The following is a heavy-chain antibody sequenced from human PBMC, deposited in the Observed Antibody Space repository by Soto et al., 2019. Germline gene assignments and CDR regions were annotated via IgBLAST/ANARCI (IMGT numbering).Heavy chain of an antibody. D-gene: IGHD2-15*01. V-gene: IGHV1-46*01. J-gene: IGHJ5*02. CDR3: ARTYFSVGSCDYRSFWFEP. CDR1: GYTFTSYY. CDR2: INPSGGST. Sequence: ASVKVSCKASGYTFTSYYMHWVRQAPGQGLEWMGIINPSGGSTSYAQKFQGRVTMTRDTSTSTVYMELSSLRSEDTAVYYCARTYFSVGSCDYRSFWFEPWGQGTLVTVS.